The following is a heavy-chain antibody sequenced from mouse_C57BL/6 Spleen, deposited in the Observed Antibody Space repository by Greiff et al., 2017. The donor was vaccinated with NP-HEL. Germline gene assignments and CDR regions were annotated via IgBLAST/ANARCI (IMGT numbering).Heavy chain of an antibody. V-gene: IGHV14-1*01. D-gene: IGHD2-4*01. CDR3: TTFPLLYYDDGAWFSY. J-gene: IGHJ3*01. CDR1: GFNIKDYY. CDR2: IDPEDGDT. Sequence: EVQLVESGAELVRPGASVKLSCTASGFNIKDYYMHWVKQRPEQGLEWIGRIDPEDGDTEYAPKFQGKATMTADTSSNTAYLQLSSLTSDDTAVYYCTTFPLLYYDDGAWFSYGGQGTLVTFSA.